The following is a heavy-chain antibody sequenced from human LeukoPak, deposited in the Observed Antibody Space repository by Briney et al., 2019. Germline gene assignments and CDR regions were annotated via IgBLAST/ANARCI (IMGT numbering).Heavy chain of an antibody. V-gene: IGHV4-59*12. CDR2: IYYSGTI. D-gene: IGHD6-13*01. CDR1: GDSISSYY. J-gene: IGHJ6*03. CDR3: ARDGEAAAGTSNLHYYYYMDV. Sequence: SETLSLTCTVSGDSISSYYWSWIRQPPGKGLEWIGYIYYSGTINYNPSLKSRVTISVDTSKNQFSLKLSSVTAADTAVYYCARDGEAAAGTSNLHYYYYMDVWGKGTTVTVSS.